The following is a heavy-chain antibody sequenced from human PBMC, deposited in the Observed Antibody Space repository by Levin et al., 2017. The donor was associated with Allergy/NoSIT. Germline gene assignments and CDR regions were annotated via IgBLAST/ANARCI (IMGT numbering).Heavy chain of an antibody. V-gene: IGHV1-24*01. J-gene: IGHJ4*02. CDR1: GYTLTELS. CDR2: FDPEDGET. Sequence: PGESLKISCKVSGYTLTELSMHWVRQAPGKGLEWMGGFDPEDGETIYAQKFQGRVTMTEDTSTDTAYMELSSLRSEDTAVYYCATVPTGTTFQRPPSGERYYFDYWGQGTLVTVSS. D-gene: IGHD1-1*01. CDR3: ATVPTGTTFQRPPSGERYYFDY.